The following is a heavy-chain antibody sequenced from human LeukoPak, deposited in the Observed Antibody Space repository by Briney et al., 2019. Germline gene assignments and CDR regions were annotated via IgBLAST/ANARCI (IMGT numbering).Heavy chain of an antibody. CDR3: ARERVNRMVREVIGYFDY. V-gene: IGHV4-4*07. J-gene: IGHJ4*02. D-gene: IGHD3-10*01. Sequence: SETLSLTCTVSGGSISSYYWSWIRQPAGKGLEWIGRIYTSGSTNYNPSLKSRVTMSVDMSKNQFSLKLSSVTAADTAVYYCARERVNRMVREVIGYFDYWGQGTLVTVSS. CDR2: IYTSGST. CDR1: GGSISSYY.